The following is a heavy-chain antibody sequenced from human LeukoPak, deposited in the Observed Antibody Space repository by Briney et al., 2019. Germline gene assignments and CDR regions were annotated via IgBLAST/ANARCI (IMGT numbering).Heavy chain of an antibody. CDR2: RSYDGGNE. CDR1: GFTFSNYA. V-gene: IGHV3-30*04. D-gene: IGHD3-3*01. J-gene: IGHJ4*02. Sequence: GGSLRLSCAASGFTFSNYAMHWVRQAPGKGLEWVAVRSYDGGNEYYADSVKGRFTISRDNSKNTHYLQMNSLRAEDTAVYFCARGGRITIFGTLIDYWGQGTLVTVSS. CDR3: ARGGRITIFGTLIDY.